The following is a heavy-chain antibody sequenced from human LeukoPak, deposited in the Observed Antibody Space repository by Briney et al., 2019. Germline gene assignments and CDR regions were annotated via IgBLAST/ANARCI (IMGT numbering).Heavy chain of an antibody. CDR3: ARDRLSLTVAVIFDY. V-gene: IGHV1-18*01. D-gene: IGHD6-19*01. Sequence: ASVKVSCKASGYTFTNYGISWVRQAPGQGLEWMGWLNTYNGQTDYAQKFQGRVTMTTDTSTSTAYMELRSLRSDDTAVYFCARDRLSLTVAVIFDYWDQGTLVTVSS. CDR1: GYTFTNYG. CDR2: LNTYNGQT. J-gene: IGHJ4*02.